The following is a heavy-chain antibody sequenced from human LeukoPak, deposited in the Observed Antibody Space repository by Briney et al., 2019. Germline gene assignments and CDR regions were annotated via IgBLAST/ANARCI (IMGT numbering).Heavy chain of an antibody. D-gene: IGHD6-19*01. CDR1: GYTFSSYG. V-gene: IGHV3-33*01. J-gene: IGHJ4*02. CDR2: IWYDGSNK. CDR3: ARDDVAVTGALDF. Sequence: SGGSLTLSCAASGYTFSSYGMHWVRQAPGKGLEWVAVIWYDGSNKYYADSVKGRFTISRDNSKNTLYLQMNSLRAEDTAVYYCARDDVAVTGALDFWGQGTLVTVSS.